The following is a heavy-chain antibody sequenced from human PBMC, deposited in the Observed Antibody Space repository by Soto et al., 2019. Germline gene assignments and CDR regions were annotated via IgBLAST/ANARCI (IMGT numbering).Heavy chain of an antibody. CDR1: GYTFTDYY. CDR3: TRALVGYVAFDV. J-gene: IGHJ3*01. D-gene: IGHD2-8*02. Sequence: QVHLVQSGAEVKKPGTSVKVSCKTSGYTFTDYYIHWVRQAPGQGLEWMGRINCDSGGTTYAQKFQGRVTMTRDTSITTVYLDRSRLTSNDTAVYYCTRALVGYVAFDVWGQGPLVAVSP. CDR2: INCDSGGT. V-gene: IGHV1-2*02.